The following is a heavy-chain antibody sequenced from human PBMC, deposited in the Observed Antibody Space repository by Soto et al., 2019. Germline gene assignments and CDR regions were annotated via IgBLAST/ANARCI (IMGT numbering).Heavy chain of an antibody. D-gene: IGHD2-2*01. CDR1: GFTFSSYE. CDR3: ARGMIVVVPAVTKFWFDP. J-gene: IGHJ5*02. CDR2: ISSSGSTI. V-gene: IGHV3-48*03. Sequence: PGGSLRLSCAASGFTFSSYEMNWVRQAPGKGLEWVSYISSSGSTIYCADSVKGRFTISRDNAKNSLYLQMNSLRAEDTAVYYCARGMIVVVPAVTKFWFDPWGQGTLVTVSS.